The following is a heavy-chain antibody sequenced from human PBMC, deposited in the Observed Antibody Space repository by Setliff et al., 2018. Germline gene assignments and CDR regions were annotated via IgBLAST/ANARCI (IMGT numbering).Heavy chain of an antibody. Sequence: GGSLRLSCAASGFTFTSYDIHWVRQAPGKGLEWISLLYDDGSKFYADSVKGRFTISRDNSGNTLYLLMNSLRAEDTAMYYCASGQGYLIDYWGQGILVTVSS. D-gene: IGHD2-15*01. V-gene: IGHV3-53*01. CDR2: LYDDGSK. CDR3: ASGQGYLIDY. CDR1: GFTFTSYD. J-gene: IGHJ4*01.